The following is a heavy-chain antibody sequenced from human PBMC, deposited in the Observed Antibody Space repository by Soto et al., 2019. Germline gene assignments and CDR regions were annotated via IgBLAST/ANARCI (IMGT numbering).Heavy chain of an antibody. Sequence: GGSLRLSCAASGFTFSSYSMNWVRQAPGKGPEWVSYISCSGSSKYYADSVKGRFTISRDNAKNSLHLQMNSLRAEDTAVYYCARAGGRFDGYFDYWGQGTLVTVSS. D-gene: IGHD1-26*01. J-gene: IGHJ4*02. CDR1: GFTFSSYS. CDR3: ARAGGRFDGYFDY. V-gene: IGHV3-48*01. CDR2: ISCSGSSK.